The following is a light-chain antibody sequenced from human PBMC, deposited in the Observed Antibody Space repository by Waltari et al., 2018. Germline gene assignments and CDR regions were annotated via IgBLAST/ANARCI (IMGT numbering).Light chain of an antibody. CDR1: QDIGNR. CDR3: QQGNSFPIT. V-gene: IGKV1-12*01. CDR2: GTS. J-gene: IGKJ3*01. Sequence: DIQMTQSPSPVSASVGDRVTITCRASQDIGNRLAWYQQKPGKAPNLLIYGTSSLQTGVPSRFSGSGSGTEFTLTISNLQPEDFGTYYCQQGNSFPITFGPGTKVEIK.